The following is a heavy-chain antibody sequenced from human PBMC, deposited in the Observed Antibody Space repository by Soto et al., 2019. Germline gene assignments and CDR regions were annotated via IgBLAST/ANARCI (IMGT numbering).Heavy chain of an antibody. J-gene: IGHJ4*02. D-gene: IGHD5-18*01. CDR1: GYTFTGYS. V-gene: IGHV1-2*02. CDR3: AREWDPTMVPSADY. CDR2: IDPKNGDT. Sequence: QVQLVQSGAEVKKPGASVKVSCKASGYTFTGYSIHWVRQAPGQGLEWMGWIDPKNGDTNTAQKFQGRVTMTRDTSITTAYMELTSLRSDDTAIYYCAREWDPTMVPSADYWGQGSLVTVSS.